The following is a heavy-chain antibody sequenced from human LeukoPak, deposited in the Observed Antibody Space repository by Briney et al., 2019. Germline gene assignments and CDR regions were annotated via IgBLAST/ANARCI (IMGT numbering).Heavy chain of an antibody. D-gene: IGHD2-2*02. J-gene: IGHJ3*02. CDR2: ISSGGSPI. CDR3: VRAVPAAILGAFDI. V-gene: IGHV3-11*04. CDR1: GFTSSDYY. Sequence: PGGSLRLSCAASGFTSSDYYMSWIRQAPGKGLEWVSYISSGGSPIYYADSVKGRFTISRDNAKNSLYLQMNSLRAEDTAVYYCVRAVPAAILGAFDIWGQGTMVTVSS.